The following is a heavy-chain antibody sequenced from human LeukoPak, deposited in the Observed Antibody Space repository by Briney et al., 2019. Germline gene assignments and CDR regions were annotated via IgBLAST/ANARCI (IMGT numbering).Heavy chain of an antibody. CDR3: ARGTGSSWFVTTTPNWFDP. V-gene: IGHV1-2*02. Sequence: ASVKVSCKASGYAFTGYYMHWVRQAPGQGLEWMGWINPNSGGTNYAQKFQGRVTMTRDTSISTAYMELSRLRSDDTAVYYCARGTGSSWFVTTTPNWFDPWGQGTLVTVSS. J-gene: IGHJ5*02. CDR1: GYAFTGYY. CDR2: INPNSGGT. D-gene: IGHD6-13*01.